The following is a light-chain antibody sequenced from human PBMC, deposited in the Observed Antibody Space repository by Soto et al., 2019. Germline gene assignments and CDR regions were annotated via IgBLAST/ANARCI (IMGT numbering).Light chain of an antibody. CDR3: QQYNNWPQT. Sequence: EIVMTQSPATLSVSPGERATLSCRASQSVRSNLAWYQQKPGQAPRLLIYGASTRATGIPARCSGSGSGTEFTLTISSLQSEDFAVYYGQQYNNWPQTFGQGTKVEIK. CDR2: GAS. J-gene: IGKJ1*01. V-gene: IGKV3-15*01. CDR1: QSVRSN.